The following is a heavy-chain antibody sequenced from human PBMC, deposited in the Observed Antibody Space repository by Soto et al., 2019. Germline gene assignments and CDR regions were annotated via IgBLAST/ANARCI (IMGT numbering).Heavy chain of an antibody. D-gene: IGHD2-15*01. V-gene: IGHV1-69*08. Sequence: QVQLVQSGAEVKKPGSSVKVSCKASGGTFSSYTISWVRQAPGQGLEWMGRIIPILGIANYAQKFQGRVTSTADIXXSXAYXELSSLRSEERAVYYCARDREDIVVVVAARGAFDIWGQGTMVTVSS. CDR3: ARDREDIVVVVAARGAFDI. CDR2: IIPILGIA. J-gene: IGHJ3*02. CDR1: GGTFSSYT.